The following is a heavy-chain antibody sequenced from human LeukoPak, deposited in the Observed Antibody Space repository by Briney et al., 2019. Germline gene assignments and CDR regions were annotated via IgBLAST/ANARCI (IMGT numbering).Heavy chain of an antibody. CDR1: GFTFSDYY. Sequence: TGGSLRLSCAASGFTFSDYYMSWIRHAPGKGLEWVSYISSSGRNIYYADSVKGRFTISRDNAKNSMYLQMNSLRAEDTAVYYCARAGGTDGSYRYLVDVWGKGTTVTVSS. CDR2: ISSSGRNI. J-gene: IGHJ6*04. D-gene: IGHD3-16*02. CDR3: ARAGGTDGSYRYLVDV. V-gene: IGHV3-11*04.